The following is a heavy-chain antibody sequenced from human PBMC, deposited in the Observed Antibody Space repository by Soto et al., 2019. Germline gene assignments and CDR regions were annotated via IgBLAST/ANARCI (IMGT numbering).Heavy chain of an antibody. CDR2: IYYSGST. D-gene: IGHD3-22*01. CDR3: ARSLGVYDSSGYYVRRWFAP. J-gene: IGHJ5*02. CDR1: GGSISSSSYY. V-gene: IGHV4-39*01. Sequence: SETLSLTCTVSGGSISSSSYYWGWIRQPPGKGLEWIGSIYYSGSTYYNPSLRSRVTISVDTSKNQFSLKLSSVTAADTAVFYFARSLGVYDSSGYYVRRWFAPWGQGTLVTVS.